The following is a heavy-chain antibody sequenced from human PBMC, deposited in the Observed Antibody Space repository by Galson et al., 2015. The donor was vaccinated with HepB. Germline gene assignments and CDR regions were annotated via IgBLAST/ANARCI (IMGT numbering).Heavy chain of an antibody. Sequence: SVKVSCKASGGTFSSYAISWVRQAPGQGLEWMGGIIPIFGTANYAQKFQGRVTITADESTSTAYMELSSLRSEDTAVYYCARAERLYYYDSSGSPGDYWGQGTLVTVSS. D-gene: IGHD3-22*01. V-gene: IGHV1-69*13. CDR3: ARAERLYYYDSSGSPGDY. J-gene: IGHJ4*02. CDR1: GGTFSSYA. CDR2: IIPIFGTA.